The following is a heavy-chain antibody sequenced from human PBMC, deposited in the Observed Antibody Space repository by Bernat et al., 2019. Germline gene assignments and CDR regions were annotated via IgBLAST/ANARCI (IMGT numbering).Heavy chain of an antibody. J-gene: IGHJ4*02. Sequence: EVQLVESGGGLVKPGGSLRLSCAASGFTFSNAWMSWVRQAPGKGLEWVGRIKSKTDGGTTDYAAPVKGRFTISRDDSKNTLYLQMNSLKTEDTAVYYCTTVFPEDYYDSSGYLYWGQGTLVTVSS. D-gene: IGHD3-22*01. CDR3: TTVFPEDYYDSSGYLY. CDR1: GFTFSNAW. CDR2: IKSKTDGGTT. V-gene: IGHV3-15*01.